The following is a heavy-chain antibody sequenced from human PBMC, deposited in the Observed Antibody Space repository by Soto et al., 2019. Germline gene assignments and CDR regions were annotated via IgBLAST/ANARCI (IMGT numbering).Heavy chain of an antibody. D-gene: IGHD2-8*01. CDR2: ISSNGRST. V-gene: IGHV3-64*01. Sequence: GGSLRLSCATSGFTFSTYAMHWVRQAPGKGLEYVSAISSNGRSTYYANSVKGRFTISRDNSKNTLYLQMDSQRAEDMAVYYCARDRCTNGVCYAPSYYWGQGTLVTVSS. CDR3: ARDRCTNGVCYAPSYY. CDR1: GFTFSTYA. J-gene: IGHJ4*02.